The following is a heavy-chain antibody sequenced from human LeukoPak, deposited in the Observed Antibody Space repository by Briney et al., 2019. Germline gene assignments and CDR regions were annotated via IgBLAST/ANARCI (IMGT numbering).Heavy chain of an antibody. J-gene: IGHJ4*02. D-gene: IGHD4-17*01. V-gene: IGHV3-30*02. CDR1: GFTFSSYG. CDR3: AKESNYGDYGGYYFDY. CDR2: IRYDGSNK. Sequence: GGSLRLSCAASGFTFSSYGMHWVRQAPGKGLEWVAFIRYDGSNKYYADSVKGRFTISRDNSKNTLYLQMNSLRAEDTAVYYCAKESNYGDYGGYYFDYWGQGTLVTVSS.